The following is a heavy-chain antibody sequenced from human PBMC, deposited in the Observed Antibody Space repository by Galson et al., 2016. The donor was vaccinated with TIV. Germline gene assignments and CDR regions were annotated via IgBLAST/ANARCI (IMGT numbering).Heavy chain of an antibody. CDR3: ARDDMDYDSSGYMDD. J-gene: IGHJ4*02. CDR1: GYSFSTYG. D-gene: IGHD3-22*01. V-gene: IGHV1-18*01. Sequence: VKVSCKASGYSFSTYGITWVRQAPGQGLQRKFAEKFQGRVSITAHTSTSTAYMELRSLKADDTAVYYCARDDMDYDSSGYMDDWGQGTLVIVSS.